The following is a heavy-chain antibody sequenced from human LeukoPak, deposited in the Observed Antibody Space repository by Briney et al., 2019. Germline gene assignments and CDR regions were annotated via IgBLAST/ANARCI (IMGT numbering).Heavy chain of an antibody. Sequence: ASVKVSCKASGYTFAGYYMHWVRQAPGQGLEWMGWINPNSGGTNYAQKFQGRVTMTRDTSISTAYMELSRLRSDDTAVYYCARDQEWELFSLFDYWGQGTLDTVSS. CDR3: ARDQEWELFSLFDY. J-gene: IGHJ4*02. D-gene: IGHD1-26*01. CDR1: GYTFAGYY. CDR2: INPNSGGT. V-gene: IGHV1-2*02.